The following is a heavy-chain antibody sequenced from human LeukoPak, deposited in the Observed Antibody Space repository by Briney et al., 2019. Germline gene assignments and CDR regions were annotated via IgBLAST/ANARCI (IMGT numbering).Heavy chain of an antibody. D-gene: IGHD6-13*01. V-gene: IGHV4-39*01. Sequence: PSETLSLTCTVSGGSISSSIYYWGWIRQPPGKGLEWIGRTYYSGSPYYNPSLKSRVTISVDTSKNQFSLKLSSVTAADTAVYYCARQLAAAGHFDYWGQGTLVTVSS. J-gene: IGHJ4*02. CDR2: TYYSGSP. CDR3: ARQLAAAGHFDY. CDR1: GGSISSSIYY.